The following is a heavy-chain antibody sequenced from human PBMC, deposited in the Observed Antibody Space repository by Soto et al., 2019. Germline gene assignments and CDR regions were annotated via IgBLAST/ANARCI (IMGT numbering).Heavy chain of an antibody. J-gene: IGHJ4*02. Sequence: EVQLVESGGGLVQPGGSLRLSCAASGFTFSNYWMSWVRQAPGKGLEWVANINHAGSEKYYVESVKGRFTISRDNAKNSQYLQIHSLTAEDTAVYYGARERDGGDYWGQGTLVTVAS. CDR1: GFTFSNYW. D-gene: IGHD6-25*01. CDR2: INHAGSEK. CDR3: ARERDGGDY. V-gene: IGHV3-7*01.